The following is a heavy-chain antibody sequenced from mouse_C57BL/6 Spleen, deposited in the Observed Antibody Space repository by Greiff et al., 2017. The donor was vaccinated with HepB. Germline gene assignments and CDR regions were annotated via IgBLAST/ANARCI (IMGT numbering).Heavy chain of an antibody. V-gene: IGHV5-17*01. CDR3: ARDYGSREDWYFDV. Sequence: EVRLVESGGGLVKPGGSLKLSCAASGFTFSDYGMHWVRQAPEKGLEWVAYISSGSSTIYYADTVKGRFTISRDNAKNTLFLQMTSLRSEDTAMYYCARDYGSREDWYFDVWGTGTTVTVSS. D-gene: IGHD1-1*01. CDR2: ISSGSSTI. J-gene: IGHJ1*03. CDR1: GFTFSDYG.